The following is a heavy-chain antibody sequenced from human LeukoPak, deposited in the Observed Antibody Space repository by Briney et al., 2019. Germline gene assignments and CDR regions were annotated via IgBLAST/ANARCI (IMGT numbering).Heavy chain of an antibody. D-gene: IGHD4-11*01. CDR1: GFTFSNAW. J-gene: IGHJ6*02. CDR2: IKSKTDGGTT. V-gene: IGHV3-15*01. Sequence: GGSLRLSCAASGFTFSNAWMSWVRQAPGKGLEWVGRIKSKTDGGTTDYAAPVKGRFTISRDDSKNTLYPQMNSLKTEDTAVYYCTTDLHYSPTYYYYGMDVWGQGTTVTVSS. CDR3: TTDLHYSPTYYYYGMDV.